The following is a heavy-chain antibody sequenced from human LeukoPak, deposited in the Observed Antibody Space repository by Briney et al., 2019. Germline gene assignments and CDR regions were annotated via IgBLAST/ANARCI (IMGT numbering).Heavy chain of an antibody. V-gene: IGHV3-23*01. J-gene: IGHJ4*02. CDR2: ISGSGGST. CDR1: GFTFSSYA. Sequence: SGGSLRLSCAASGFTFSSYAMSWVRQAPGKGLEWVSAISGSGGSTYYADSVKGRFTISRDNSKNTLYLQMNSLRAEDTAVYYCAKDQPGGYSYGNFDYWGQGTLVTVSS. D-gene: IGHD5-18*01. CDR3: AKDQPGGYSYGNFDY.